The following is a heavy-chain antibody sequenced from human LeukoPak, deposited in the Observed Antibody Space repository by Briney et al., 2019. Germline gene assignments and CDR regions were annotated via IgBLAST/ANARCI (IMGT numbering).Heavy chain of an antibody. CDR2: ISYDGSNK. D-gene: IGHD6-19*01. CDR3: ARMDSSGKGMDA. J-gene: IGHJ6*02. CDR1: GFTFSSYA. V-gene: IGHV3-30-3*01. Sequence: GGSLRLSCAASGFTFSSYAMHWVRQAPGKGLEWVAVISYDGSNKYYADSVKGRFTISRDNSKNTLYLQMNSLRAEDTAVYYCARMDSSGKGMDAWGQGTTVTVSS.